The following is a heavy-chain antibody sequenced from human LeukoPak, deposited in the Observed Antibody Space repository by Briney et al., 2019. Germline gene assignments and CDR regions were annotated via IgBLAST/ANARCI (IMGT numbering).Heavy chain of an antibody. D-gene: IGHD3-10*01. J-gene: IGHJ4*02. CDR1: GFTFGDTW. CDR3: TRNRLGSGSYYIDY. V-gene: IGHV3-15*07. Sequence: GGSLRLSCAASGFTFGDTWMNWVRQAPGKGLEWVGRIKSKTDGGTTDYGAPVKGRFTISRDDSKNTLYLQMNTLETDDTAVYYCTRNRLGSGSYYIDYWGQGTLVTVSS. CDR2: IKSKTDGGTT.